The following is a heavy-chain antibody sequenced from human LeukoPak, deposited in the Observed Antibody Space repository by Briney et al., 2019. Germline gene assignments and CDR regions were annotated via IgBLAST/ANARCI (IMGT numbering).Heavy chain of an antibody. Sequence: RTGGSLRLSCAASGFTFSSYAMSWVRQAPGKGLEWVSAISGSGGSTYYADSVKGRFTISRDNSKNTLYLQMNSLRAEDTAVYYCARTGFVVHWFDPWGQGTLVTVSS. CDR1: GFTFSSYA. D-gene: IGHD2-21*01. CDR2: ISGSGGST. V-gene: IGHV3-23*01. J-gene: IGHJ5*02. CDR3: ARTGFVVHWFDP.